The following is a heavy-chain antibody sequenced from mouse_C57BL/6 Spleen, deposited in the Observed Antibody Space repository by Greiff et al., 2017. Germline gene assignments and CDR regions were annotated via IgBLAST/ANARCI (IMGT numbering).Heavy chain of an antibody. J-gene: IGHJ2*01. CDR2: IDPSDSYT. CDR1: GYTFTSYW. D-gene: IGHD1-1*01. CDR3: ARGAYYDSSPDY. Sequence: QVQLQQPGAELVMPGASVKLSCKASGYTFTSYWMHWVKQRPGQGLEWIGEIDPSDSYTNYNQKFKGKSTLTVDKSSSTAYMQLSSLTSEDSAVYYCARGAYYDSSPDYWGQGTTLTVSS. V-gene: IGHV1-69*01.